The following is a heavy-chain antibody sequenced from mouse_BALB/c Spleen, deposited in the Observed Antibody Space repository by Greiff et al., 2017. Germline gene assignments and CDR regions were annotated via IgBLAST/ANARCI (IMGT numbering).Heavy chain of an antibody. CDR1: GFTFNTYA. CDR3: VRENYGSPWFAY. J-gene: IGHJ3*01. Sequence: EVQRVESGGGLVQPKGSLKLSCAASGFTFNTYAMNWVRQAPGKGLEWVARIRSKSNNYATYYADSVKDRFTISRDDSQSMLYLQMNNLKTEDTAMYYCVRENYGSPWFAYWGQGTLVTVSA. CDR2: IRSKSNNYAT. V-gene: IGHV10-1*02. D-gene: IGHD1-1*01.